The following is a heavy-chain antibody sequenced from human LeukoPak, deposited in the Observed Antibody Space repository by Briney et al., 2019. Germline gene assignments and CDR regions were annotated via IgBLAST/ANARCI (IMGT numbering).Heavy chain of an antibody. D-gene: IGHD3-22*01. J-gene: IGHJ4*02. V-gene: IGHV3-72*01. CDR3: ARHGYDSSGYLFDY. CDR2: TRNKANSYTT. CDR1: GFTFSDHY. Sequence: PGGSLRLSCAASGFTFSDHYMDWVRQAPGKGLEWVGRTRNKANSYTTEYAASVKGRFTISRDDSENSLYLQMSSLKTEDTAVYYCARHGYDSSGYLFDYWGQGTLVTVSS.